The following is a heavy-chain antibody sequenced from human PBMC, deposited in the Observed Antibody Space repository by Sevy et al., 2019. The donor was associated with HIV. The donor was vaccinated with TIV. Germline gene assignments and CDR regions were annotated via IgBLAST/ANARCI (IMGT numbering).Heavy chain of an antibody. J-gene: IGHJ4*02. V-gene: IGHV3-23*01. Sequence: GGSLRLSCAASGFTFSSYGMTWVRQAPGKGLERVSAITGSGGRTYYADSVRGRFTISRDNSKNTLYLQMNSLRAEDTATYYCAKPVEDTTTYRPFDSWGRGTLVTVSS. CDR1: GFTFSSYG. CDR2: ITGSGGRT. CDR3: AKPVEDTTTYRPFDS. D-gene: IGHD3-22*01.